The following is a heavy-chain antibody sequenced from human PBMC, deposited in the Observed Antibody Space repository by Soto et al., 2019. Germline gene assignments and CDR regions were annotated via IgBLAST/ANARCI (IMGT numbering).Heavy chain of an antibody. CDR1: GGAFSSYA. D-gene: IGHD3-22*01. Sequence: SLKVSCKAAGGAFSSYAISGGREAPGQGLEWMGWIIPIFGTANYAQKFQGRVTITADESTSTAYMELSSLRSEDTAVYYCARDQDSRYDSSGYYPNWFDPWGQGTLVTVSS. CDR2: IIPIFGTA. J-gene: IGHJ5*02. CDR3: ARDQDSRYDSSGYYPNWFDP. V-gene: IGHV1-69*13.